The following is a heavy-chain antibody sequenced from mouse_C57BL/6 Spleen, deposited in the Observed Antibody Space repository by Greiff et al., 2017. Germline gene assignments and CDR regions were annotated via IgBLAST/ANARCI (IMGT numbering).Heavy chain of an antibody. V-gene: IGHV1-52*01. Sequence: QVQLQQPGAELVRPGSSVKLSCKASGYTFTSYWMHWVKQRPIQGLEWIGNIDPSDSETHYNQKFKDKATLTVDKSSSTAYMQLSSLTSEDSAVYYCARGGSYYYGSSYDPFDYWGQGTTLTVSS. D-gene: IGHD1-1*01. CDR2: IDPSDSET. CDR3: ARGGSYYYGSSYDPFDY. CDR1: GYTFTSYW. J-gene: IGHJ2*01.